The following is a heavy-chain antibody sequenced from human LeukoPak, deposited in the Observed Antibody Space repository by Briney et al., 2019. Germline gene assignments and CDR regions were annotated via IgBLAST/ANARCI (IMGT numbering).Heavy chain of an antibody. Sequence: SQTLSLTCAVSGGSISSGGYSWSWIRQPPGKGLEWIGYIYHSGSTYYNPSLKSRVTISVDRSKNQFSLKLSSVTAADTAVYYCARGRAVVTLGFYFDYWGQGTLVTVSS. V-gene: IGHV4-30-2*01. CDR2: IYHSGST. J-gene: IGHJ4*02. CDR1: GGSISSGGYS. CDR3: ARGRAVVTLGFYFDY. D-gene: IGHD4-23*01.